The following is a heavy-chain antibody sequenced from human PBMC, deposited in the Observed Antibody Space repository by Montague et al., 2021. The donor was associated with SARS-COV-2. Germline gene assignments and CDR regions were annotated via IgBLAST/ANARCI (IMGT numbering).Heavy chain of an antibody. V-gene: IGHV4-4*07. J-gene: IGHJ4*02. CDR3: ARDVVAAPGTFDY. D-gene: IGHD6-13*01. Sequence: SETLSLTCTVSGDSISYFYWSWIRRPAGKGLEWIGRVYASGSTNYNPSLNSRVTMSVDTSKNQFSLRLSPVTAADTAVYYCARDVVAAPGTFDYWGQGTLVTVSS. CDR2: VYASGST. CDR1: GDSISYFY.